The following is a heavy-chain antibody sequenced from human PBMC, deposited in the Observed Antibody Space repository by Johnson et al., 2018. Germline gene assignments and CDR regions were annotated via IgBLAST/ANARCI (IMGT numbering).Heavy chain of an antibody. J-gene: IGHJ6*02. V-gene: IGHV3-33*01. CDR1: GFTFSNYG. CDR3: ARTHGSGRVRSNNGMDV. D-gene: IGHD3-10*01. CDR2: IWFDGNNK. Sequence: QAQLVESGGGVVQXGRTLRLSCAASGFTFSNYGMHWVRQAPGKGLEWVALIWFDGNNKYYGESVKGRLTVSRDNSKNTLYLQMNSLRAEDTAVYYCARTHGSGRVRSNNGMDVWGQGTPVTVSS.